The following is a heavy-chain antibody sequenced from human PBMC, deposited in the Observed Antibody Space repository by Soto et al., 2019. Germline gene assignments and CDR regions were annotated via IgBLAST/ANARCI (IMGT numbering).Heavy chain of an antibody. CDR3: ALSSTVTTDY. CDR1: GFTFSSYA. D-gene: IGHD4-17*01. CDR2: ISYDGSNK. V-gene: IGHV3-30-3*01. J-gene: IGHJ4*02. Sequence: GGSLRLSCSASGFTFSSYAMHWVRQAPGKGLEWVAVISYDGSNKYYADSVKGRFTISRDNSKNTLYLQMNSLRAEDTAVYYCALSSTVTTDYWGQGTLVTVSS.